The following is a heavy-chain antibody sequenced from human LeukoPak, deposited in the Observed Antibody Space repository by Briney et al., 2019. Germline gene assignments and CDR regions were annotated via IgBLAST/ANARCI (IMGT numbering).Heavy chain of an antibody. V-gene: IGHV3-74*01. D-gene: IGHD3-16*01. CDR2: INIYGSDT. CDR3: ARDYTGFDP. Sequence: GGSLRLSCAASGFTFSSYWMHWVRQAPGKGLVWVSRINIYGSDTSYADSVKGRFTISRDNAKNTLYLQMNSLRAEGTAVYYCARDYTGFDPWGQGTLVTVSS. CDR1: GFTFSSYW. J-gene: IGHJ5*02.